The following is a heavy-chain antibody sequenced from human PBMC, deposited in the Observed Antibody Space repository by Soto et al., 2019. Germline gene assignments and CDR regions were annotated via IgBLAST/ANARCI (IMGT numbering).Heavy chain of an antibody. Sequence: GGSLRLSCAASGFTFSSYSMNWVRQAPGKGLEWVSYISSSSSTIYYADSVKGRFTISRDNAKNSLYLQMNSLRAEDTAVYYCARTPYCSGGSCYHVDYWGQGTLVTVSS. CDR2: ISSSSSTI. D-gene: IGHD2-15*01. CDR3: ARTPYCSGGSCYHVDY. J-gene: IGHJ4*02. CDR1: GFTFSSYS. V-gene: IGHV3-48*01.